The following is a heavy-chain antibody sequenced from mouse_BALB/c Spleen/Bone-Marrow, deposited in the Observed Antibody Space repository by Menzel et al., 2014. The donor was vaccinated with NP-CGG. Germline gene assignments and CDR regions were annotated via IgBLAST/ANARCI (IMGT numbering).Heavy chain of an antibody. CDR1: GFNIKDYY. CDR2: IDPENGNT. Sequence: EVMLVESGAELVRPGALVKLSCKASGFNIKDYYMHWVQQRPEQGLEWIGCIDPENGNTIYEPKFKGKASITADTSSNTAYLKLSSLTSEDTAVYYCARSYYYGRSLYAMDYWGQGTSVTGSS. J-gene: IGHJ4*01. V-gene: IGHV14-1*02. CDR3: ARSYYYGRSLYAMDY. D-gene: IGHD1-1*01.